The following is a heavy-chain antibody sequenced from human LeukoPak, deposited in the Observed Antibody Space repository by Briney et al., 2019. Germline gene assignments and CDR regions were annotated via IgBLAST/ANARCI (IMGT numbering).Heavy chain of an antibody. CDR1: GFTFSSYG. CDR2: ISGSGGTT. Sequence: PGGSLRLSCAASGFTFSSYGMSWVRQAPGKGLEWVSDISGSGGTTHYADSVKGRFTISRDNSKNTLYLQMNSLRAEDTAVYYCAKDRYSGYDSPFDYWGQGTLVTVSS. J-gene: IGHJ4*02. V-gene: IGHV3-23*01. D-gene: IGHD5-12*01. CDR3: AKDRYSGYDSPFDY.